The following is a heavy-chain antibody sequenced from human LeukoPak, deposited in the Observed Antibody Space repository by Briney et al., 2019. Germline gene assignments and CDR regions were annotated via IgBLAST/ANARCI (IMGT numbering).Heavy chain of an antibody. D-gene: IGHD4-23*01. Sequence: SETLSLTCAVYGGSFSGYYWSWIRQPAGKGLEWIGRIYTSGSTNYNPSLKSRVTMSVDTSKNQSSLKLSSVTAADTAVYYCARVKAVVTPWVFEYWGQGTLVTVSS. CDR1: GGSFSGYY. J-gene: IGHJ4*02. V-gene: IGHV4-59*10. CDR2: IYTSGST. CDR3: ARVKAVVTPWVFEY.